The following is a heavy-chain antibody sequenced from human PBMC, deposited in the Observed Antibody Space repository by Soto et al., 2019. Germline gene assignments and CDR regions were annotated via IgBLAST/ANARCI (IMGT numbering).Heavy chain of an antibody. CDR2: IIPIFGTA. Sequence: PVKRACKAAGDSLSSDASGWVRQTPGQGLEWMGGIIPIFGTANYAQKFQGRVTITADESTSTAYMELSSLRSEDTAVYYCARLSYDYVWGSYPTAVPEDDYYYYGMDVWGQGTTVTVSS. V-gene: IGHV1-69*13. CDR3: ARLSYDYVWGSYPTAVPEDDYYYYGMDV. D-gene: IGHD3-16*02. CDR1: GDSLSSDA. J-gene: IGHJ6*02.